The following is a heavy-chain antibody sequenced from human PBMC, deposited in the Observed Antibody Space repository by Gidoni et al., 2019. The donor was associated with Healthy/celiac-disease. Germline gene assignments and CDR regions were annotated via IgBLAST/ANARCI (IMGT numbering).Heavy chain of an antibody. CDR2: TRNKANSYTT. D-gene: IGHD6-19*01. CDR1: GFTLSDHY. J-gene: IGHJ4*02. Sequence: EVQLVESGGGLVQPGGSLSLSCAASGFTLSDHYMDWVRQAPGKGLEWVVRTRNKANSYTTKYAASVKGRFTISRDDSKNSLYLQMNSLKTEDTAVYYCARGASGWGYDYWGQGTLVTVSS. V-gene: IGHV3-72*01. CDR3: ARGASGWGYDY.